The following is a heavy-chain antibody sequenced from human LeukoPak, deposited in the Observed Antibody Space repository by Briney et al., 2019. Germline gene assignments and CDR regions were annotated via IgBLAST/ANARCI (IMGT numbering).Heavy chain of an antibody. J-gene: IGHJ4*02. CDR2: ISYDGSNK. CDR1: GFTFSSYA. Sequence: GGSLRLSCAASGFTFSSYAMHWVRQAPGKGLEWVAVISYDGSNKYYADSVKGRFTISRDNSKNTLYLQMNSLRAEDTAVYYCARGTMYFDYWGQGTLVTVSS. V-gene: IGHV3-30-3*01. CDR3: ARGTMYFDY.